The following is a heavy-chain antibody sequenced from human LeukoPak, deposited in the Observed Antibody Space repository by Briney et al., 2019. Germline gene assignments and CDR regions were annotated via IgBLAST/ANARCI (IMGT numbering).Heavy chain of an antibody. CDR2: INPDSGGT. CDR1: GYTFTGYY. Sequence: ASVKVSCKASGYTFTGYYMHWVRQAPGQGLEWMGWINPDSGGTNFAQKFLGRVTMTRDTSISTAYMELSRLRSDDTAVYYCARGTTRWNYFDYWGRGTLVTVSS. V-gene: IGHV1-2*02. CDR3: ARGTTRWNYFDY. J-gene: IGHJ4*02. D-gene: IGHD4-11*01.